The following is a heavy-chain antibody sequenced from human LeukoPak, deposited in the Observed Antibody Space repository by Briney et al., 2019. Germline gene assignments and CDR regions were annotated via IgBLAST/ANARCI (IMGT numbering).Heavy chain of an antibody. V-gene: IGHV3-53*01. CDR2: IYSGGST. CDR3: ARGPSYYYDSSGYYVG. Sequence: QAGGSLRLSCVVSGFTFNRCWMSWVRQAPGKGLEWVSVIYSGGSTYYADSVKGRFTISRDNSKNTLYLQMNSLRAEDTAVYYCARGPSYYYDSSGYYVGWGQGTLVTVSS. D-gene: IGHD3-22*01. J-gene: IGHJ4*02. CDR1: GFTFNRCW.